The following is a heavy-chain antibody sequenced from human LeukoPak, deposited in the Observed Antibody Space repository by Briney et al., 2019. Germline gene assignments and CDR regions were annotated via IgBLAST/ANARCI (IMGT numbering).Heavy chain of an antibody. CDR1: AGSISDSY. CDR3: VRWQYCGGNCFFSAFDI. V-gene: IGHV4-59*01. D-gene: IGHD2-21*01. Sequence: PSETLSLTCTVSAGSISDSYWSLIRQSPGKGLEWIGYIHHSGSTNSRPPLKSRVTISLDTPNNQFSLKLNSVTAADTAIYYCVRWQYCGGNCFFSAFDIWGQGKMVTVSS. CDR2: IHHSGST. J-gene: IGHJ3*02.